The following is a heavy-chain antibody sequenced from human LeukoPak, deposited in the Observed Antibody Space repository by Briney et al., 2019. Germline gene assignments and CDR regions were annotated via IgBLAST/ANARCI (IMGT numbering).Heavy chain of an antibody. V-gene: IGHV3-74*01. CDR1: KFTFSSYW. CDR2: INTDGSTT. Sequence: GGSLRLSCAASKFTFSSYWMHWVRQAPGTGQVWVSRINTDGSTTNYADSVKGRFTISRDNAKNTLYLQMNSLRAEDTAVYYCARVLLGSWDWFDPWGQGTLVTVSS. CDR3: ARVLLGSWDWFDP. J-gene: IGHJ5*02. D-gene: IGHD3-10*01.